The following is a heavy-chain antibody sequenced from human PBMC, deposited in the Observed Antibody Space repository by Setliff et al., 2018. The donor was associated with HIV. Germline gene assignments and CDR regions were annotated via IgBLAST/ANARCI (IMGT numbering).Heavy chain of an antibody. CDR2: IYHTGSA. J-gene: IGHJ4*02. Sequence: SATLSLTCSVSGVSISSGGYYWSWIRQVPGKGLEWIGYIYHTGSAYYDPSLKSRVSTSVDTTKNQFSLRLSSVSAADTAVYYCARSLGEIPAARGAVYFDYWGQGTLVTAPQ. CDR3: ARSLGEIPAARGAVYFDY. V-gene: IGHV4-31*03. CDR1: GVSISSGGYY. D-gene: IGHD2-2*01.